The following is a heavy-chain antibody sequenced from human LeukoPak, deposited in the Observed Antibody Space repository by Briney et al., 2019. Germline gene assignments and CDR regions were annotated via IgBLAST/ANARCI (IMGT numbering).Heavy chain of an antibody. Sequence: SETLSLTCTVSGGSISSSSYYWGWIRQPPGKGLEWIGSIYYSGSTYYNPSLKSRVTISVDTSKNQFSLKLSSVTAADTAVYYCARRGSVVGATRGYYFDHWGQGTLVTVSS. D-gene: IGHD1-26*01. V-gene: IGHV4-39*01. CDR3: ARRGSVVGATRGYYFDH. J-gene: IGHJ4*02. CDR2: IYYSGST. CDR1: GGSISSSSYY.